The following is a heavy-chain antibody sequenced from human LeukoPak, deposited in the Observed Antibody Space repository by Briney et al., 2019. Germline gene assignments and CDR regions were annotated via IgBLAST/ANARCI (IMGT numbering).Heavy chain of an antibody. J-gene: IGHJ4*02. CDR3: ARDLDYFGAGNYYPSDY. D-gene: IGHD3-10*01. Sequence: KPSETLSLTCAVSGYSINNGYYWGWLRQPPGKGLEWIGSISHSGSFYYNPSLDSRVTISVDTSKNQFSLKMSSVTAADTAIYYCARDLDYFGAGNYYPSDYWGQGTLVTVSS. CDR1: GYSINNGYY. V-gene: IGHV4-38-2*02. CDR2: ISHSGSF.